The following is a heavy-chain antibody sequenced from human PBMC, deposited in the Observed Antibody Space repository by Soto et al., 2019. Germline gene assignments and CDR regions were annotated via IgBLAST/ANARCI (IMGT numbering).Heavy chain of an antibody. CDR3: AKDRGDGYNKYYYGMDV. Sequence: LRLSCAASGFTFSSYGMHWVRQAPGKGLEWVAVISYDGSNKYYADSVKGRFTISRDNSKNTLYLQMNSLRAEDTAVYYCAKDRGDGYNKYYYGMDVWGQGTTVTVSS. CDR2: ISYDGSNK. D-gene: IGHD5-12*01. CDR1: GFTFSSYG. V-gene: IGHV3-30*18. J-gene: IGHJ6*02.